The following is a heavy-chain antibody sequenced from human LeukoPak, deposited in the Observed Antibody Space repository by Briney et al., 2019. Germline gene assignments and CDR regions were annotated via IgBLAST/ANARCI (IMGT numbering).Heavy chain of an antibody. CDR3: ARGMTAVTGDFDY. J-gene: IGHJ4*02. V-gene: IGHV1-2*02. CDR2: INPNGGGT. D-gene: IGHD4-17*01. Sequence: GASVKVSCKASGYTFTDYYMHWVRHAPGQGLEWMAWINPNGGGTYYAQKFEGRVTMTRDTSIRTAYMERRSLRSDDTAVYYCARGMTAVTGDFDYWGQGTLVTVSS. CDR1: GYTFTDYY.